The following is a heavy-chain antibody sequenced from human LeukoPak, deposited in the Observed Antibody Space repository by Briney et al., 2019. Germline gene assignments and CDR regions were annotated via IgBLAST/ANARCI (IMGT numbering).Heavy chain of an antibody. CDR1: GFTFSSYW. J-gene: IGHJ4*02. V-gene: IGHV3-74*01. CDR3: AKRSGYDRGNFDC. D-gene: IGHD5-12*01. Sequence: PGGSLRLSCAASGFTFSSYWMHWVRQAPGKGLVWVSRINSDGSSTSYADSVKGRFTISRDNAKNTLYLQMNSLRAEDTAVYYCAKRSGYDRGNFDCWGQGTLVTVSS. CDR2: INSDGSST.